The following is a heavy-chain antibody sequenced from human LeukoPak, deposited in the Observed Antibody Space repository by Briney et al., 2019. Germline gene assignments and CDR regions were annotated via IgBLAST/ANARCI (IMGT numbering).Heavy chain of an antibody. CDR1: GFTFSSYA. J-gene: IGHJ6*02. CDR2: ISGSGGST. V-gene: IGHV3-23*01. CDR3: AKDLGMLYYYYGMDV. Sequence: QPGGSLRLSCAASGFTFSSYAMSWVRQAPGKGLEWVSAISGSGGSTYYADSVKGRFTISRDNSKNTLYQQMNSLRAEDTAVYYCAKDLGMLYYYYGMDVWGQGTTVTVSS. D-gene: IGHD2-8*01.